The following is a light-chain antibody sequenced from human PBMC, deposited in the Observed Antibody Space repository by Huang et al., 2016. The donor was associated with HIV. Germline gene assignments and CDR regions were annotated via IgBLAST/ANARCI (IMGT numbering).Light chain of an antibody. Sequence: EIVLTQSPATLSLSPGERATLSCRASQSVSSYLAWDQQKPGQAPRLLIYDASNRATGIPARFSGSGSGTDFTLTISSLEPEDFAVYYCQQRSNWPPGFGQGTRLEIK. CDR1: QSVSSY. J-gene: IGKJ5*01. CDR3: QQRSNWPPG. CDR2: DAS. V-gene: IGKV3-11*01.